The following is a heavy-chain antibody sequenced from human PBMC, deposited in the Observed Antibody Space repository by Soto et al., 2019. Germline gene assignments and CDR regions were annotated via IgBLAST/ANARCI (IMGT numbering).Heavy chain of an antibody. CDR3: ARLAEWEYYDGMDV. CDR1: GFTFSVSA. Sequence: EVQLGESGGGLVQPGGSLKLSCAVAGFTFSVSAIHWVRQASGKGLEWVGRIRSKADNYATADGASVKGRFSISRDDSKNTAYLQMSSLNTEDTAVYYCARLAEWEYYDGMDVWGQGTTVTVSS. D-gene: IGHD1-26*01. V-gene: IGHV3-73*02. J-gene: IGHJ6*02. CDR2: IRSKADNYAT.